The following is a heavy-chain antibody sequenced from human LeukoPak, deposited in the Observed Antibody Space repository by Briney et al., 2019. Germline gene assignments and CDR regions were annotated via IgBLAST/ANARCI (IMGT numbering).Heavy chain of an antibody. V-gene: IGHV3-23*01. J-gene: IGHJ4*02. CDR1: GFTFSSYA. Sequence: GGSLRLSCAASGFTFSSYAMSWVRQAPGKGLEWVSTISGSGDSTYYADSGKGRFTISRDNSKNTLHLQMNVLRAEDTAVYSCAKGRSGVSSAAINYWDQGTLVTVSS. CDR3: AKGRSGVSSAAINY. CDR2: ISGSGDST. D-gene: IGHD2-2*01.